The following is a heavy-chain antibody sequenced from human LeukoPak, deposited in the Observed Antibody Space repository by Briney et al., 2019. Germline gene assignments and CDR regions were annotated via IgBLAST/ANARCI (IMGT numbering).Heavy chain of an antibody. V-gene: IGHV1-18*04. Sequence: ASVKVSCKASGYTFTGYYMHWVRQAPGQGLEWMGWISAYNGNTNYAQKLQGRVTMTTDTSTSTAYMELRSLRSDDTAVYYCARDRELNYYDSSGLSDFDYWGQGTLVTVSS. J-gene: IGHJ4*02. CDR3: ARDRELNYYDSSGLSDFDY. CDR1: GYTFTGYY. D-gene: IGHD3-22*01. CDR2: ISAYNGNT.